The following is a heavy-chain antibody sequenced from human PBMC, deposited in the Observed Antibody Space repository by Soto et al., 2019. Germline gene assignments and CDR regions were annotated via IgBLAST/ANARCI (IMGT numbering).Heavy chain of an antibody. CDR3: VRGVYDILTGYSYFDY. Sequence: SETLSLTCSVSGGSISSYYWSWIRQPAGKGLEWIGRFYTSGSTNYNPSLKSRVTMSVDKSKNQFSLKLSSVTAADTAVYYCVRGVYDILTGYSYFDYWGQGTLVTVSS. V-gene: IGHV4-4*07. D-gene: IGHD3-9*01. J-gene: IGHJ4*02. CDR1: GGSISSYY. CDR2: FYTSGST.